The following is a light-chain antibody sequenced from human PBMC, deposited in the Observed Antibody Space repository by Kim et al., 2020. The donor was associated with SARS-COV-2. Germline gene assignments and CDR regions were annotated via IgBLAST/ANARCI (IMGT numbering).Light chain of an antibody. J-gene: IGLJ3*02. CDR3: QSYDSSLSGPWV. V-gene: IGLV1-40*01. CDR1: SSNIGAGYD. Sequence: RVTISCTGSSSNIGAGYDVHWYQQRPGTAPKLLIYGNSNRPSGVPDRFSGSKSGTSASLAITGLQAEDEADYYCQSYDSSLSGPWVFGGWTQLTVL. CDR2: GNS.